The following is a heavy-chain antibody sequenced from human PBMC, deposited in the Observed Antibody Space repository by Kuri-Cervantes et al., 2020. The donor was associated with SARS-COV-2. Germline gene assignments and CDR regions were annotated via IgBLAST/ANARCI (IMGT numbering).Heavy chain of an antibody. CDR2: LNPGGAT. CDR3: ARGMAGTPRYFDC. V-gene: IGHV3-53*01. CDR1: GFTVSTNF. J-gene: IGHJ4*01. D-gene: IGHD5-24*01. Sequence: ETLSLTCAASGFTVSTNFMNFFRQSAGKGLEWVSSLNPGGATFYADSVKGRFTISTDTSKNMVFLQMNNLRGNDTAVYYCARGMAGTPRYFDCWGRGTLVTVSS.